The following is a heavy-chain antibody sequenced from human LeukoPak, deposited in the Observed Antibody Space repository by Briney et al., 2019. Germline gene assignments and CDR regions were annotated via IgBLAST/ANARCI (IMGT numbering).Heavy chain of an antibody. CDR1: GYIFTSYG. CDR3: ARDRSSSWYYYDSSGSVFDY. CDR2: ISAYNGNT. Sequence: ASVKVSCKASGYIFTSYGISWVRQAPGQGLEWMGWISAYNGNTNYAQKLQGRVTMTTDTSTSTAYMELRSLRSDDTAVYYCARDRSSSWYYYDSSGSVFDYWGQGTLVTVSS. V-gene: IGHV1-18*01. D-gene: IGHD3-22*01. J-gene: IGHJ4*02.